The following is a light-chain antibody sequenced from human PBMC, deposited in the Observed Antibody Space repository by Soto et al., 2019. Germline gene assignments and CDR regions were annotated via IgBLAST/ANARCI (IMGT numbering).Light chain of an antibody. CDR3: QEYNDWRPIT. J-gene: IGKJ4*01. CDR1: QSISTK. CDR2: GAS. V-gene: IGKV3-15*01. Sequence: IVMTQSPATLSVSPGKRATLSCRASQSISTKLAWYQQKPGQAPRLLIYGASTRATGIPVRFSGSGSGTEFTLTITSLQFEDFAVYYCQEYNDWRPITFGGGTKVEIK.